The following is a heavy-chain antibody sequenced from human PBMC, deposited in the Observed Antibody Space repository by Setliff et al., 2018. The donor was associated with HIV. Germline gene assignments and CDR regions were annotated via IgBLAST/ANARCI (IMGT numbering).Heavy chain of an antibody. CDR2: VSNKGDT. D-gene: IGHD6-19*01. CDR1: ATFTNVD. V-gene: IGHV1-18*01. J-gene: IGHJ4*02. CDR3: ARDPRYSSVWFRNGGVDY. Sequence: ASVKVSCKASATFTNVDIHWLRRATGQGLEWMGWVSNKGDTNYVQKLQDRLTITTDTSTSTAYLELRDLRSEDTAVYYCARDPRYSSVWFRNGGVDYWGQGTQVTVSS.